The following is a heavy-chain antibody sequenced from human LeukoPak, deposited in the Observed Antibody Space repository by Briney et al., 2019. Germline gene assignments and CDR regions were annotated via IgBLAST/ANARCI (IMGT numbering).Heavy chain of an antibody. CDR1: GFTFGDYA. CDR2: IRSKAYGGTT. V-gene: IGHV3-49*03. Sequence: PGRSLRLSCTASGFTFGDYAMSWFRQAPGKGLEWVGFIRSKAYGGTTEYAASVKGRFTISRDDSKSIAYLQMNSLKTEDTGVYYCTRDLYPDAFDIWGQGTMVTVSS. J-gene: IGHJ3*02. CDR3: TRDLYPDAFDI. D-gene: IGHD2-15*01.